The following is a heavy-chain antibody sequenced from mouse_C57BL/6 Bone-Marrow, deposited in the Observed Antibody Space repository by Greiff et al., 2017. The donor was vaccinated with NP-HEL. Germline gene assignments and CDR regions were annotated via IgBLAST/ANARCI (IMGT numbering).Heavy chain of an antibody. J-gene: IGHJ2*01. Sequence: QVQLQQPGAELVMPGASVKLSCKASGYTFTSYWMHWVKQRPGQGLEWIGEIDPSDSYTNYNQKFKGKSTLTVDKSSSTAYMRLSSLTSEDSAVYYCARDYGSSYLPFDYWGQGTTLTVSS. D-gene: IGHD1-1*01. V-gene: IGHV1-69*01. CDR1: GYTFTSYW. CDR3: ARDYGSSYLPFDY. CDR2: IDPSDSYT.